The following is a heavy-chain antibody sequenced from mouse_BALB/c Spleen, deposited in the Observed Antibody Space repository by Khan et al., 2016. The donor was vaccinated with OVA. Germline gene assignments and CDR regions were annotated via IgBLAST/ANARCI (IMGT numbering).Heavy chain of an antibody. CDR2: INPSTGYT. J-gene: IGHJ4*01. CDR1: GYTFTSYW. V-gene: IGHV1-7*01. D-gene: IGHD1-1*01. Sequence: QVQLQQSGAELAKPGASVKMSCKASGYTFTSYWMHWVKQRPGQGLEWIGYINPSTGYTEYNQKFKDKATLTADKSSSTAYMQLSSLTSEDSTVDYCASYSGSSYAMDYWGQGTSVPVSS. CDR3: ASYSGSSYAMDY.